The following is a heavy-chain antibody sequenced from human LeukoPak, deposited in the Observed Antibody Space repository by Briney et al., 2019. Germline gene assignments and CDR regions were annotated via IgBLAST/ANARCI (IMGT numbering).Heavy chain of an antibody. V-gene: IGHV1-69*05. CDR3: SREPRGIVGNYYYYYMDV. CDR1: GGTFSSYA. J-gene: IGHJ6*03. CDR2: IIPIFGTA. Sequence: SVKVSCKASGGTFSSYAISWVRQAPGQGLEWMGRIIPIFGTANYAQKFQGRVTITTDESTSTAYMELSSLRSEDTAVYYCSREPRGIVGNYYYYYMDVWGQGTTVTVSS. D-gene: IGHD1-26*01.